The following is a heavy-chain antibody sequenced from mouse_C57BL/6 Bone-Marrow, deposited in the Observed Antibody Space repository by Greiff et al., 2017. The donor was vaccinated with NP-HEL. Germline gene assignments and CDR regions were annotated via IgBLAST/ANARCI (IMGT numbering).Heavy chain of an antibody. Sequence: VQLQQSGPELVKPGASVKIPCKASGYTFTDYNMDWVKQSHGKSLEWIGDINPNNGGTIYNQKFKGKATLTVDKSSSTAYMELRSLTSEDTAVYYCARSTTVTPHWYFDVWGTGTTVTVSS. CDR3: ARSTTVTPHWYFDV. D-gene: IGHD1-1*01. CDR2: INPNNGGT. J-gene: IGHJ1*03. CDR1: GYTFTDYN. V-gene: IGHV1-18*01.